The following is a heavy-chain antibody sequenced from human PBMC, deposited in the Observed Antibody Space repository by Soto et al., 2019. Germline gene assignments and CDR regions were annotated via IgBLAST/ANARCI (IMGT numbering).Heavy chain of an antibody. D-gene: IGHD3-16*01. Sequence: TSETLSLTCTVSGGSISRGGYYWSWIRQHPGKGQEWIGYIYYSGSTYYNPSLKSRVTISVDTSKNQFSLKLSSVTAADTAVYYCARGPRLYSTHWYFYLCGRGTLVTVSS. CDR3: ARGPRLYSTHWYFYL. V-gene: IGHV4-31*03. J-gene: IGHJ2*01. CDR2: IYYSGST. CDR1: GGSISRGGYY.